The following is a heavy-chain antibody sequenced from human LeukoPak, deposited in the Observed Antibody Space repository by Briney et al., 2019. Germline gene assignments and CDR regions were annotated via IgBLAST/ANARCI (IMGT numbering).Heavy chain of an antibody. D-gene: IGHD3-3*01. CDR1: GYTFTSYV. V-gene: IGHV1-8*01. Sequence: ASVKVSCKASGYTFTSYVINWVRQATGQGLEWMGWMNPNSGNTGYAQKFQGRVTMTRNTSISTPYMELRSLRSEDTAVYYCARGLKSRFLEWTSFGYWGQGTLVTVSS. J-gene: IGHJ4*02. CDR3: ARGLKSRFLEWTSFGY. CDR2: MNPNSGNT.